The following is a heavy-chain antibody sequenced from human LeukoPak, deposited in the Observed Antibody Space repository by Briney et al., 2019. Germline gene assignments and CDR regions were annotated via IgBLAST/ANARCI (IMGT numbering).Heavy chain of an antibody. Sequence: PGRSLRLSCAASGFTFSSYWMHWVRQAPGKGLVWVSRINSDGSSTSYADSVKGRFTISRDNAKNTLYLQMNSLRAEDTAVYYCARWDNYDRAFDIWGQGTMVTVSS. CDR1: GFTFSSYW. V-gene: IGHV3-74*01. J-gene: IGHJ3*02. CDR3: ARWDNYDRAFDI. D-gene: IGHD3-16*01. CDR2: INSDGSST.